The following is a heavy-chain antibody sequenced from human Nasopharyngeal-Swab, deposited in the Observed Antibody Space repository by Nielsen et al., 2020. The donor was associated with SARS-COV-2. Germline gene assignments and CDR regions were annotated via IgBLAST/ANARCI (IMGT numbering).Heavy chain of an antibody. CDR2: IYYSGST. V-gene: IGHV4-59*01. CDR3: ARGAGRWETSGSYPWWGDYYYNGMDV. J-gene: IGHJ6*02. D-gene: IGHD1-26*01. Sequence: WIRQPPGKGLEWIGYIYYSGSTNYNPSLKSRVTISVDTSKNQFSLKLSSVTAADTAVYYCARGAGRWETSGSYPWWGDYYYNGMDVWGRGTTVTVSS.